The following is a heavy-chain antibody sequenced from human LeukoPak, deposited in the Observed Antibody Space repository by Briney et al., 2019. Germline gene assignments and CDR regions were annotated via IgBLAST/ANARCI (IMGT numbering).Heavy chain of an antibody. Sequence: PSETLSLTCTVSGGSISSYYWSWIRQPPGKGLEWIGRIYTSGDTNYNPSLKSRVTISVDTSKNQFSLKLSSVTAADTAVYYCARTREASYCGGDCPFDYWGQGTLVTVSS. CDR1: GGSISSYY. CDR2: IYTSGDT. CDR3: ARTREASYCGGDCPFDY. V-gene: IGHV4-4*08. D-gene: IGHD2-21*01. J-gene: IGHJ4*02.